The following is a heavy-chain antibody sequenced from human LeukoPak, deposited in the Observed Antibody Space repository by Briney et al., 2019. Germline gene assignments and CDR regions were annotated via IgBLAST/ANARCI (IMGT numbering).Heavy chain of an antibody. V-gene: IGHV1-46*01. D-gene: IGHD2-21*02. Sequence: ASVKVSCKASGNTFTNYYMHWVRQAPGQGLEWMGIINPTDGSTAYAESFQGRVTMTRDTSTSTVYMELRSLRSEDTAVYYCARDREVVTAGWTDYFDYWGQGTLVTVSS. CDR1: GNTFTNYY. CDR3: ARDREVVTAGWTDYFDY. CDR2: INPTDGST. J-gene: IGHJ4*02.